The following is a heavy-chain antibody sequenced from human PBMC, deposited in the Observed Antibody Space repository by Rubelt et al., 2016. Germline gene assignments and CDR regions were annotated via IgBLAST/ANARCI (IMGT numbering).Heavy chain of an antibody. CDR3: ATGHTAFDY. J-gene: IGHJ4*02. Sequence: GGSLRLSCVGSGFSFGSHWMSWVRQAPGKGLEWVASIKQLGSEKHYVDSVRARFTISRDDARSSLFLQMNSLRAEDTAVYYCATGHTAFDYWGQGTLVTVSS. CDR2: IKQLGSEK. D-gene: IGHD5-18*01. V-gene: IGHV3-7*01. CDR1: GFSFGSHW.